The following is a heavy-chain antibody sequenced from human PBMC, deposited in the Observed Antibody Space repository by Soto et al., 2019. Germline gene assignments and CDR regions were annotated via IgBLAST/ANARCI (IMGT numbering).Heavy chain of an antibody. J-gene: IGHJ6*02. CDR1: VGSFSGYY. Sequence: SETLSLTCAVYVGSFSGYYWSWIRQPRGKGLEWIGEINHSGSTNYNPSLKSRVTISVDTSKNQFSLKLSSVTAADTAVYYCARGRSIVGVLVYYSGMDVWGQGTTVPVSS. D-gene: IGHD1-26*01. CDR2: INHSGST. V-gene: IGHV4-34*01. CDR3: ARGRSIVGVLVYYSGMDV.